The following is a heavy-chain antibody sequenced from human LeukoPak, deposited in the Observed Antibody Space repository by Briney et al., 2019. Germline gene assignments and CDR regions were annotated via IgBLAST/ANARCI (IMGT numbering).Heavy chain of an antibody. V-gene: IGHV3-30*03. CDR3: ARVLYSGSWYLGF. J-gene: IGHJ4*02. D-gene: IGHD6-13*01. CDR2: ISYDGSNK. Sequence: GGSLRLSCAASGFTFSSYGMHWVRQAPGKGLEWVAVISYDGSNKYYADSVKGRFTISRDNSKNTLYLQMSSLRTEDTAVYYCARVLYSGSWYLGFWGQGTLVTVSS. CDR1: GFTFSSYG.